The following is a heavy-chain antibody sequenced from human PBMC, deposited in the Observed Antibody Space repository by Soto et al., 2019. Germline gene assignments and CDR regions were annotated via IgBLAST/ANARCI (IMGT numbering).Heavy chain of an antibody. J-gene: IGHJ6*02. CDR3: AKDQFSPTGTSYYYYYYGMDV. Sequence: SLRLSCAASGFTFSSYSMNWVRQAPGKGLEWVSAISGSGGSTYYADSVKGRFTISRDNSKNTLYLQMNSLRAEDTAVYYCAKDQFSPTGTSYYYYYYGMDVWGQGTTVTVSS. D-gene: IGHD1-7*01. CDR1: GFTFSSYS. CDR2: ISGSGGST. V-gene: IGHV3-23*01.